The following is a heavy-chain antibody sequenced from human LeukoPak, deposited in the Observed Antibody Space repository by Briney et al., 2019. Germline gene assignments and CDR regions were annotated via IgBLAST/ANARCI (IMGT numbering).Heavy chain of an antibody. J-gene: IGHJ4*02. CDR1: GGSISSGGYY. Sequence: SQTLSLTCTVPGGSISSGGYYWSWIRQHPGKGLEWIGYIYYSGSNYYNPSLKSRVTIPVATSKNQFSLKLSSVTAADTAVYYCARNGDYGDYGNYFDYWGQGTLVTVSS. CDR2: IYYSGSN. D-gene: IGHD4-17*01. CDR3: ARNGDYGDYGNYFDY. V-gene: IGHV4-31*03.